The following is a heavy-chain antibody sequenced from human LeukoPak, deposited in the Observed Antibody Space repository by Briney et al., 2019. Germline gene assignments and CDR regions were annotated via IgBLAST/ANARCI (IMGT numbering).Heavy chain of an antibody. J-gene: IGHJ4*02. V-gene: IGHV3-11*06. CDR2: ISSSSSYT. D-gene: IGHD4-17*01. CDR1: GFTFSDYY. CDR3: ARAVSTVTTFDY. Sequence: GGSLRLSSAASGFTFSDYYMSWIRQAPGKGLGWVSYISSSSSYTNYADSVKGRFTISRDNAKNSLYLQMNSLRAEDTAVYYCARAVSTVTTFDYWGQGTLVTVSS.